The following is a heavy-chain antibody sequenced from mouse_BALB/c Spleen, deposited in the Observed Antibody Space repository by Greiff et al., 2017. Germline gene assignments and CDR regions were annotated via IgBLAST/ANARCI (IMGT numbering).Heavy chain of an antibody. CDR3: AREAVVAPDWYFDV. V-gene: IGHV1-9*01. D-gene: IGHD1-1*01. J-gene: IGHJ1*01. CDR1: GYTFSSYW. CDR2: ILPGSGST. Sequence: VQLQESGAELMKPGASVKISCKATGYTFSSYWIEWVKQRPGHGLEWIGEILPGSGSTNYNEKFKGKATFTADTSSNTAYMQLSSLTSEDSAVYYCAREAVVAPDWYFDVWGAGTTVTVSS.